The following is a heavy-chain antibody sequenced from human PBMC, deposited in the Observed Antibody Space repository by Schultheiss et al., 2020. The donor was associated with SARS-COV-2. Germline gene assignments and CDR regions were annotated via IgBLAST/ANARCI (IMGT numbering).Heavy chain of an antibody. V-gene: IGHV4-59*08. CDR2: IYHSGST. D-gene: IGHD1-26*01. Sequence: SETLSLTCTVSGGSISSYYWSWIRQPPGKGLEWIGYIYHSGSTNYNPSLKSRVTISVDKSKNQFSLKLSSVTAADTAVYYCARHWVGRVYWGQGTLVTVSS. CDR3: ARHWVGRVY. J-gene: IGHJ4*02. CDR1: GGSISSYY.